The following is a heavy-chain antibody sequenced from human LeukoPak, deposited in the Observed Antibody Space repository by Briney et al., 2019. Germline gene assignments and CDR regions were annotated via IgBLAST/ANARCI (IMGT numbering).Heavy chain of an antibody. CDR2: IYYSGST. CDR3: ARGNSITMIVVAPDWFDP. CDR1: GGSISSGDYY. J-gene: IGHJ5*02. D-gene: IGHD3-22*01. V-gene: IGHV4-30-4*01. Sequence: SETLSLTCTVSGGSISSGDYYWSWIRQPPGKGLEWIGYIYYSGSTYYNPSLKSRVTISVDRSKNQFSLKLSSATAADTAVYYCARGNSITMIVVAPDWFDPWGQGTLVTVSS.